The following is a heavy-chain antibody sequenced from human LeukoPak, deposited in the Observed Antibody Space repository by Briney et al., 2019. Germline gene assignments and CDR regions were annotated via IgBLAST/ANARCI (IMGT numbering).Heavy chain of an antibody. CDR2: INHSGNT. D-gene: IGHD3-22*01. V-gene: IGHV4-34*01. Sequence: PSETLSLTCAVYGGSFSGYYWSWIRQPPGKGLEWIGEINHSGNTNYNPSLKSRVTISVDTSKNQFSLKLSSVTAADTAVYYCARGPYDSSRDRGQGTLVTVSS. CDR3: ARGPYDSSRD. J-gene: IGHJ4*02. CDR1: GGSFSGYY.